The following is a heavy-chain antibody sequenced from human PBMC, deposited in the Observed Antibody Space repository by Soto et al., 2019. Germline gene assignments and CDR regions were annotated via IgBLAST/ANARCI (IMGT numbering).Heavy chain of an antibody. CDR3: ARWQGTYYAFWSGSAGGMDV. D-gene: IGHD3-3*01. J-gene: IGHJ6*02. Sequence: EVQLVESVGGLFQPGGSLRLSCAASGCTCSSYWMSWVREAPGKGLEWVANIKQDGSEKYYVDSVKGRFTISRDNAKNSLYMQMNSLRAEDTAVYYCARWQGTYYAFWSGSAGGMDVWGQGTTVTVSS. V-gene: IGHV3-7*03. CDR2: IKQDGSEK. CDR1: GCTCSSYW.